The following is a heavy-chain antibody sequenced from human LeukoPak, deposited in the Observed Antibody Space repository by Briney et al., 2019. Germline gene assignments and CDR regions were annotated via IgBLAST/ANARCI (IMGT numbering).Heavy chain of an antibody. V-gene: IGHV4-38-2*02. CDR1: GQSIINNYY. J-gene: IGHJ1*01. CDR2: IHHSGNRFESGST. D-gene: IGHD2-2*01. CDR3: ARNARSVFFNA. Sequence: SETLSLTCTVSGQSIINNYYWGWIRQSPGKGLEWIGSIHHSGNRFESGSTHYNPSLRSRVTVSADTSKNEFSLTLRSVTAADTAVYFWARNARSVFFNAWGGGTLATVSS.